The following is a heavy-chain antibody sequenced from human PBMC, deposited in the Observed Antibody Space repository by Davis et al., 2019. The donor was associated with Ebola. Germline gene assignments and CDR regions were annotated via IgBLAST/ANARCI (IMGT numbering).Heavy chain of an antibody. CDR1: GGTFSSYA. D-gene: IGHD4-23*01. CDR3: ARVNYGGNSAYYYYYGMDV. Sequence: SVKVSCKASGGTFSSYAISWVRQAPGQGLEWMGGIIPIFGTANYAQKFQGRVTMTTDTSTSTAYMELRSLRSDDTAVYYCARVNYGGNSAYYYYYGMDVWGQGTTVTVSS. V-gene: IGHV1-69*05. J-gene: IGHJ6*02. CDR2: IIPIFGTA.